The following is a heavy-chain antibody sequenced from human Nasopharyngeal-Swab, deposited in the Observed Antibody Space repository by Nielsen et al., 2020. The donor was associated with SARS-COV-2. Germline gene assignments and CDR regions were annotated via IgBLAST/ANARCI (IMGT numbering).Heavy chain of an antibody. CDR3: TRCGGGCYSGRDY. J-gene: IGHJ4*02. Sequence: GESLKISCAASGFSFSDSAIHWVRQASGKGLEWVGRIRSKGNNYATAYAASVKGRFIIFRDDPTNTAYLQMNSLKTEDTAVYYCTRCGGGCYSGRDYWGQGTLVTFSS. CDR1: GFSFSDSA. V-gene: IGHV3-73*01. D-gene: IGHD2-15*01. CDR2: IRSKGNNYAT.